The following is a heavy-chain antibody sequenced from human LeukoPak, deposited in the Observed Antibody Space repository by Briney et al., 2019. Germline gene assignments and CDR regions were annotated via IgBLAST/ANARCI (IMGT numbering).Heavy chain of an antibody. CDR2: INDDGSST. V-gene: IGHV3-74*01. J-gene: IGHJ4*02. D-gene: IGHD1-14*01. CDR1: GFTFSRYW. Sequence: PGGSLRLSCAASGFTFSRYWMHWVRQAPGKGLMWVSRINDDGSSTSYADSVKGRFTISRDNAKNTLYLQMNSLRVEDTAVYYCARDNIRSLDYWGQGTLVTVSS. CDR3: ARDNIRSLDY.